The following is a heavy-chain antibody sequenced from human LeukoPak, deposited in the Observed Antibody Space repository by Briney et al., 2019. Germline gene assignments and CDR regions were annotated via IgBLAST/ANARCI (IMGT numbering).Heavy chain of an antibody. J-gene: IGHJ5*02. D-gene: IGHD2-2*01. CDR2: SNDSGGT. CDR1: GGSFSGYY. CDR3: ARVVPAATRSLGAGGNWFDP. V-gene: IGHV4-34*01. Sequence: PSETLSLTCAVYGGSFSGYYWSWIRQPPGKRLEWVGESNDSGGTNYNPSLKSRVTISADKSKNQVSLKLTSVTAADTAVYYCARVVPAATRSLGAGGNWFDPWGQGTLVTVSS.